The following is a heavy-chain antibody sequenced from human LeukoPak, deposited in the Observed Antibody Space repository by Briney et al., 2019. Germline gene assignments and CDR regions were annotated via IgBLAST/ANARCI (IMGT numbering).Heavy chain of an antibody. D-gene: IGHD5-18*01. CDR3: ARMAMDPAMVTNFFDL. J-gene: IGHJ4*02. Sequence: ASVKISCKASGYTFTDYYMYWVRQAPGQGPECMGVIHPSGGGTTYAQKFQGRVTLTKDTATSTVYIELSSLRSDDTAVYYCARMAMDPAMVTNFFDLWGKGTLLIVS. CDR2: IHPSGGGT. CDR1: GYTFTDYY. V-gene: IGHV1-46*01.